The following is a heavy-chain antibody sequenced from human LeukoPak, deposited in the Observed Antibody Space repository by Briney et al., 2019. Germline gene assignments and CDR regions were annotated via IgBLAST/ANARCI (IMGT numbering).Heavy chain of an antibody. J-gene: IGHJ4*02. Sequence: PGGSLRLSCAASGFTFDDYAMHWVRQAPGKGLEWVSLISWDGGSTYYADSVKVRFTISRDNSKNSLYLQMNSLRAEDTALYYCAKDSRGERGGYGSVDYWGQGTLVAVSS. CDR2: ISWDGGST. V-gene: IGHV3-43D*03. D-gene: IGHD5-12*01. CDR1: GFTFDDYA. CDR3: AKDSRGERGGYGSVDY.